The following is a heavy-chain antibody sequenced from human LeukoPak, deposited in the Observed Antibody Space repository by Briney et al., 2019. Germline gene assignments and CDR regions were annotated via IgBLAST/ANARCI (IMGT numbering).Heavy chain of an antibody. CDR3: ARGSVGPDC. V-gene: IGHV3-74*01. CDR2: IHTDGTST. J-gene: IGHJ4*02. D-gene: IGHD1-26*01. CDR1: GFTFSNYW. Sequence: GGSLRLSCAASGFTFSNYWMHWVRQAPGKGLEWVSRIHTDGTSTIYGESVRGRFTISRENAKNTVYLQMNSLRAEDTAVYYCARGSVGPDCWGQGTLVTVSS.